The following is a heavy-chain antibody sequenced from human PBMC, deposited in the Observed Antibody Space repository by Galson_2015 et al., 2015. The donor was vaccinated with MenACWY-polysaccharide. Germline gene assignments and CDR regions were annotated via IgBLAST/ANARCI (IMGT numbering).Heavy chain of an antibody. CDR1: GGTFCSYA. CDR2: IIPIFGTA. J-gene: IGHJ4*02. CDR3: ARDCDSSCTSGDY. D-gene: IGHD6-6*01. V-gene: IGHV1-69*13. Sequence: SVKVSCKASGGTFCSYAISWVRQAPGQGLEWVGGIIPIFGTANYAQKFQGRVTITADESTSTAYMELSSLRSEDTAVYYCARDCDSSCTSGDYWGQGTLVTVSS.